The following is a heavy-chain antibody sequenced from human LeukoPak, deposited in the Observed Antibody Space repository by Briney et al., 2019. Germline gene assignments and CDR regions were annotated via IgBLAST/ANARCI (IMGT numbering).Heavy chain of an antibody. D-gene: IGHD5-18*01. Sequence: SETLSLTCTVSGDSISTSSHNWGWIRQPPGKGLEWIGSISYSGNTYYNPSLKSRVTISVDTPKNQFSLRLRSVTAADTAVYYCARLAGNSYQIDYWGQGTLVIVSS. V-gene: IGHV4-39*01. CDR1: GDSISTSSHN. CDR2: ISYSGNT. CDR3: ARLAGNSYQIDY. J-gene: IGHJ4*02.